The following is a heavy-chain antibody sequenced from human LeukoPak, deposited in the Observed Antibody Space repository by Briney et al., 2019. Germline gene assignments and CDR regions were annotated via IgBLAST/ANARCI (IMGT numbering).Heavy chain of an antibody. CDR3: ARGRDGYNWAYDY. J-gene: IGHJ4*02. D-gene: IGHD5-24*01. Sequence: GGSLRLSCAASGFTFSSYGMSWVRQAPGKGLEWVSAISGSGGSTYYADSVKGRFTISRDNSKNTLYLQMNSLRAEDTAVYYCARGRDGYNWAYDYWGQGTLVTVSS. CDR1: GFTFSSYG. V-gene: IGHV3-23*01. CDR2: ISGSGGST.